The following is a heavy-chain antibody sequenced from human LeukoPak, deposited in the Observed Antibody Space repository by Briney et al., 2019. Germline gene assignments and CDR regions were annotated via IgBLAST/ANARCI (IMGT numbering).Heavy chain of an antibody. CDR1: GFTFSSYA. V-gene: IGHV3-30-3*02. J-gene: IGHJ4*02. CDR2: ISYDGSNK. D-gene: IGHD2-2*01. Sequence: GRSLRLSCAASGFTFSSYAMHWVRRAPGKGLEWVAVISYDGSNKYYADSVKGRFTISRDNSKNTLYLQMNSLRAEDTAVYYCAKEYCSSTSCSIFDYWGQGTLVTVSS. CDR3: AKEYCSSTSCSIFDY.